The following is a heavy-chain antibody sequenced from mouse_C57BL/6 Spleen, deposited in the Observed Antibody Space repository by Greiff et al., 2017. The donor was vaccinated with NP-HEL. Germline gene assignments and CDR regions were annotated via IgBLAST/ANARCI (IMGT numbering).Heavy chain of an antibody. J-gene: IGHJ3*01. CDR2: IDPETGGT. Sequence: VQLQQSGAELVRPGASVTLSCKASGYTFTDYEMHWVKQTPVHGLEWIGAIDPETGGTAYNQKFKGKAILTADKSSSTAYMELRSLTSEDSAVYYCTRSPSYYGSSWFAYWGQGTLVTVSA. CDR1: GYTFTDYE. CDR3: TRSPSYYGSSWFAY. V-gene: IGHV1-15*01. D-gene: IGHD1-1*01.